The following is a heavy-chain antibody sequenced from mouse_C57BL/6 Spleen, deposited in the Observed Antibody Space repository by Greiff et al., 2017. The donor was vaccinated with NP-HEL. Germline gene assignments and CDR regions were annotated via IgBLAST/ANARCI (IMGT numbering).Heavy chain of an antibody. CDR2: INPYNGGT. CDR1: GYTFTDYY. J-gene: IGHJ2*01. V-gene: IGHV1-19*01. CDR3: ARGDTTVVDY. D-gene: IGHD1-1*01. Sequence: VQLQQSGPVLVKPGASVKMSCKASGYTFTDYYMNWVKQSHGKSLEWIGVINPYNGGTSYNQKFKGKATLTVDKSSSTAYMELNSLTSEDSAVYYCARGDTTVVDYWGQGTTLTVSS.